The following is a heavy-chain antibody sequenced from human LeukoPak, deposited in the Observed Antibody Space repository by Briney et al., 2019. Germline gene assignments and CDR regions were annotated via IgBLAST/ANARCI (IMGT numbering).Heavy chain of an antibody. J-gene: IGHJ5*02. CDR1: GYTFTSYD. CDR2: MNPNSGNT. CDR3: ARGYDIFDP. V-gene: IGHV1-8*01. Sequence: ASVTVSFKASGYTFTSYDINWVRQAAGQGVEWMGWMNPNSGNTGYAQKFQGRVTMTRNTSISTAYMELSSLRSEDTAVYYCARGYDIFDPWGQGTLVTVSS. D-gene: IGHD3-9*01.